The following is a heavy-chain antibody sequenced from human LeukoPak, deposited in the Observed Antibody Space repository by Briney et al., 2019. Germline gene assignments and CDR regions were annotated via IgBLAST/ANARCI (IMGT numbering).Heavy chain of an antibody. CDR2: IYSSGTI. V-gene: IGHV4-4*07. CDR1: GGSITNFY. CDR3: ARGGYFDY. Sequence: SETLSLTCTVSGGSITNFYWSWIRQPAGKGLEWIGRIYSSGTITYNPSLERRVSMSVDTSKNQFSLKLSSVTAADTAVYYCARGGYFDYWGQGTLVTVSS. J-gene: IGHJ4*02.